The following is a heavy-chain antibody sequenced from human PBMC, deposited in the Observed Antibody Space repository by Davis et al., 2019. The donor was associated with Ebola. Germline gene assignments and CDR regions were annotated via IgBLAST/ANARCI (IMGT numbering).Heavy chain of an antibody. V-gene: IGHV1-18*01. D-gene: IGHD3-22*01. Sequence: ASVKVSCKASGGTFSTYTISWVRQAPGQGLEWMGWISTSDGNTRYAQNLQDRVTLTTDTSTSTAYMELRSLRSEDTAVYYCARGEYYYESSVYYHFNFDYWGQGTLVTVSS. CDR3: ARGEYYYESSVYYHFNFDY. J-gene: IGHJ4*02. CDR1: GGTFSTYT. CDR2: ISTSDGNT.